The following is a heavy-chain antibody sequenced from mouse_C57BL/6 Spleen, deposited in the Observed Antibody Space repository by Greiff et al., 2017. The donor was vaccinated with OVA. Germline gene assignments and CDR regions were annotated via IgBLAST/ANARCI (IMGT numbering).Heavy chain of an antibody. Sequence: QVQLQQPGAELVKPGASVKMSCKASGYTFTSYWITWVKQRPGQGLEWIGDIYPGSGSTNYNEKFKSKATLTVDTSSSTAYMQLSSLTSEDSAVYYCARSITTVVAPRFYWYFDVWGTGTTVTVSS. V-gene: IGHV1-55*01. D-gene: IGHD1-1*01. J-gene: IGHJ1*03. CDR3: ARSITTVVAPRFYWYFDV. CDR2: IYPGSGST. CDR1: GYTFTSYW.